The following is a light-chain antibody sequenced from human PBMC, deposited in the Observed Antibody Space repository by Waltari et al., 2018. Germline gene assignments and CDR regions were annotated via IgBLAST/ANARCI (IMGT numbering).Light chain of an antibody. CDR2: YAS. CDR3: QQYYLSPFS. Sequence: DIVMTQSPASLSVSLGEWPTIPCKSSRGLLYSGNNRNYLAWYQQKPGQPPKLLIFYASTRESGVPERFSGSVSGTEFTLTISGLQAEDVALYYCQQYYLSPFSFGPGTRVDLK. CDR1: RGLLYSGNNRNY. J-gene: IGKJ3*01. V-gene: IGKV4-1*01.